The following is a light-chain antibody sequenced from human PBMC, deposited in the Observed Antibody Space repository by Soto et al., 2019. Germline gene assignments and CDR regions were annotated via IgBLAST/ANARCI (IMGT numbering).Light chain of an antibody. CDR3: QQRSNWPLLT. V-gene: IGKV3-11*01. J-gene: IGKJ4*01. Sequence: EIVLTQSPATLSLSPGERATLSCRASQSVSSYLAWYQQKPGQAPRLLIYDASNRATGIPARFSGSGSGTDFTLTISSLEPEDFAVYYCQQRSNWPLLTX. CDR1: QSVSSY. CDR2: DAS.